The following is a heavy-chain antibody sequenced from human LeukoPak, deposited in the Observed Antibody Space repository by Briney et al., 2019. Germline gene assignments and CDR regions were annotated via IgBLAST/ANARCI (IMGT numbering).Heavy chain of an antibody. CDR1: GFTFSNAW. D-gene: IGHD6-13*01. J-gene: IGHJ4*02. CDR2: ISTSGSSK. Sequence: GGSLRLSCAASGFTFSNAWMSWVRQAPGKGLEWVSHISTSGSSKDYADSVKGRFTTSRDNAKNSLYLQMNGLRAEDTAVYYCARHLRAHSSSLFFDYWGQGTLVTVSS. V-gene: IGHV3-11*01. CDR3: ARHLRAHSSSLFFDY.